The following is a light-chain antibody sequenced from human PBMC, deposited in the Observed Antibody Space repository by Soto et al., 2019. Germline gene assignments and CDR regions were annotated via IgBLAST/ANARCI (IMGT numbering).Light chain of an antibody. CDR2: AAS. CDR1: QGIRTD. CDR3: LQKYFYPFT. Sequence: AIQMTQSPSYLSASVGDRVTITCRARQGIRTDLDWFQQKPGKAPKLLIYAASNLQSGVPARFSGSGSGTDFTLTISSLQPEDFATYYCLQKYFYPFTFCPGTKVDIK. J-gene: IGKJ3*01. V-gene: IGKV1-6*01.